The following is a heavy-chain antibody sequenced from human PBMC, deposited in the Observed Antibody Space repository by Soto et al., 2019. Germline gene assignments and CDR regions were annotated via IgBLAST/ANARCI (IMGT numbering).Heavy chain of an antibody. CDR3: AHFILTGYNLNWFDP. J-gene: IGHJ5*02. Sequence: TLSLTCTVSGGSISSYYWHWIRQPPGKALEWLALIYWDDDKRYSPSLKSRLTITKDTSKNQVVLTMTNMDPVDTATYYCAHFILTGYNLNWFDPWGQGTLVTVSS. V-gene: IGHV2-5*02. CDR1: GGSISSYYW. D-gene: IGHD3-9*01. CDR2: IYWDDDK.